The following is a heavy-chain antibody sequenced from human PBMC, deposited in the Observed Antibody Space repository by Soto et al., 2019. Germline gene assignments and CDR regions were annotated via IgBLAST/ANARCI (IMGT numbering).Heavy chain of an antibody. V-gene: IGHV4-39*02. CDR1: GGSISSSSFH. CDR2: IYYSGST. Sequence: PSETLSLTCTVSGGSISSSSFHWGWIRQPPGKGLEWIGSIYYSGSTYYSPSLKSRVTISVDTSKNQFSLKLSSVTAADTAVYYCARDDKYDTRRIDYWGRGTLVTVSS. J-gene: IGHJ4*02. D-gene: IGHD3-22*01. CDR3: ARDDKYDTRRIDY.